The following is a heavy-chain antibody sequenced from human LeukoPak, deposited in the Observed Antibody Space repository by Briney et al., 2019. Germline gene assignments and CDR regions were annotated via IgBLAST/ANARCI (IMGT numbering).Heavy chain of an antibody. D-gene: IGHD3-22*01. CDR2: ISWNSGSI. V-gene: IGHV3-9*01. J-gene: IGHJ3*02. Sequence: GGSLRLSCAASGFTFDGYAMHWVRQAPGKGLEWVSGISWNSGSIGYADSVKGRFTISRDNAKNSLYLQMNSLRAEDTALYYCAKDIYRRGYSRDAFDIWGQGTMVTVSS. CDR3: AKDIYRRGYSRDAFDI. CDR1: GFTFDGYA.